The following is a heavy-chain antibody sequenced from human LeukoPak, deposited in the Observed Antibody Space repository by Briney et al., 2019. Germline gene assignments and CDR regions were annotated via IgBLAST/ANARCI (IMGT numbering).Heavy chain of an antibody. Sequence: TSSETLSLTCAVSGASITGSGYYWGWIRQPPGKGLEWIGNIYSSGSTYYNASLQSRVTISIDTSKNQFSLRLNSVTAADTAMYYCAKSGGYGLIDYWGQGTRVTVSS. V-gene: IGHV4-39*01. J-gene: IGHJ4*02. CDR3: AKSGGYGLIDY. CDR1: GASITGSGYY. D-gene: IGHD1-26*01. CDR2: IYSSGST.